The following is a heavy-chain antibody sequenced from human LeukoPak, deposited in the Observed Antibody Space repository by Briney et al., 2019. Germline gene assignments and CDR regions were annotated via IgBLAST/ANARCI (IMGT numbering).Heavy chain of an antibody. J-gene: IGHJ3*02. CDR3: AKDRRAYCSSTSCYNDAFDI. CDR2: ISGSGGST. V-gene: IGHV3-23*01. CDR1: GFTFSSYA. D-gene: IGHD2-2*02. Sequence: GGSLRLSCAASGFTFSSYAMSWVRQAPGKGLEWVSAISGSGGSTYYADSVKGRFTISRDNSKNTLYPQMNSLRAEDTAVYYCAKDRRAYCSSTSCYNDAFDIWGQGTMVTVSS.